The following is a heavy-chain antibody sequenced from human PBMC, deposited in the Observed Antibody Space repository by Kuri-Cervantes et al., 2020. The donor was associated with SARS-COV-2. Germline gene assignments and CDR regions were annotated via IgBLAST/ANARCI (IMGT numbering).Heavy chain of an antibody. CDR2: IYTSGST. V-gene: IGHV4-4*07. Sequence: SETLSLTCTVSGGSISSYYWSWIRQPAGKGLVWIGRIYTSGSTNYNPSLQSRVTMSVDTSNNQFSLKLSSVTAADTAVYYCARESAQGTFGGVIVIIDYCGQGTLVTVSS. J-gene: IGHJ4*02. CDR1: GGSISSYY. D-gene: IGHD3-16*02. CDR3: ARESAQGTFGGVIVIIDY.